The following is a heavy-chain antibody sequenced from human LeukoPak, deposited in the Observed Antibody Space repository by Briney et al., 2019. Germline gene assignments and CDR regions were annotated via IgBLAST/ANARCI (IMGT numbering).Heavy chain of an antibody. D-gene: IGHD3-16*01. Sequence: SETLSLTCAVSGGSFSGYYWTWIRQPPGKGLEWIGEINHSGSANYNPSLKSRVTISVDASRMQFSLKLSSVTAADTAVYYCARGRSNRDYWGQGTLVTVSS. V-gene: IGHV4-34*01. CDR3: ARGRSNRDY. CDR2: INHSGSA. J-gene: IGHJ4*02. CDR1: GGSFSGYY.